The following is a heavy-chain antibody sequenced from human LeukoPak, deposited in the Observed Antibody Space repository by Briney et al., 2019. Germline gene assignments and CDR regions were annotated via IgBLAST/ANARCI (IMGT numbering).Heavy chain of an antibody. Sequence: NPSETLSLTCTVSGGSISSYYWSWIRQPPGKGLEWIGYIYYSGSTNYNPSLKSRVTISVDTSKNQFPLKLSSVTAADTAVYYCARDFYGAFDYWGQGTLVTVSS. CDR3: ARDFYGAFDY. CDR2: IYYSGST. V-gene: IGHV4-59*01. D-gene: IGHD3-10*01. CDR1: GGSISSYY. J-gene: IGHJ4*02.